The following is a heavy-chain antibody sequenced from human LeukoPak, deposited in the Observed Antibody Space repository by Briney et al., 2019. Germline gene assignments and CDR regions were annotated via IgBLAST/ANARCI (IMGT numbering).Heavy chain of an antibody. Sequence: SETLSLTCAVYGGSFSGYYWSWIRQPPGKGLEWIGEINHSGSTNYNPSLKSRVTISVDTSKNQFSLKLSSVTAADTAVYYCARPKTYYYDGSGYFDAFDIWGQGTMVTVSS. V-gene: IGHV4-34*01. CDR1: GGSFSGYY. CDR2: INHSGST. D-gene: IGHD3-22*01. J-gene: IGHJ3*02. CDR3: ARPKTYYYDGSGYFDAFDI.